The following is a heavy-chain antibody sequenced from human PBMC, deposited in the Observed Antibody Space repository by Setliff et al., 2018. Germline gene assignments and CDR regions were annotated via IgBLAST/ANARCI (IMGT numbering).Heavy chain of an antibody. D-gene: IGHD4-17*01. CDR1: GDSISSGTYY. CDR2: RYYSGHT. J-gene: IGHJ5*02. CDR3: AKHGEESKVTTYLAS. Sequence: PSETLSLTCTVSGDSISSGTYYWGWIRQLPGKGLEWIGSRYYSGHTYYNPSLKSRVAMSVDKAKNQFSLNLRSVSAADTAIYYCAKHGEESKVTTYLASWGQGTLVTVSS. V-gene: IGHV4-39*01.